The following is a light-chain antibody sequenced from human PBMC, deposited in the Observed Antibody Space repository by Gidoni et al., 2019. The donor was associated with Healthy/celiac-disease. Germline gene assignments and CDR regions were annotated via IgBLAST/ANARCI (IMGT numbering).Light chain of an antibody. CDR1: HSISSE. CDR3: QQSYSTPPYT. Sequence: DIQMHQPPSSLSASVGDRVTITCRASHSISSELNWYQQKPGKDPKLLIYAASSLQSGVPSRFSGSGSGTDLTLTISRLQPEDFVTYYCQQSYSTPPYTFGQGTKLEIK. J-gene: IGKJ2*01. CDR2: AAS. V-gene: IGKV1-39*01.